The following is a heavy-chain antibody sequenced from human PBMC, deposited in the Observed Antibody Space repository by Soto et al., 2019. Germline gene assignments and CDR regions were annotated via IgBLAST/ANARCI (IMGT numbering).Heavy chain of an antibody. D-gene: IGHD2-21*02. Sequence: SETLSLTCTVSGGSISSSSDYWGWIRQPPGKGLEWIASIYYSGITYYNPSLKSRVTMSVDTSKNQFSLKLRSVTAADTAVYYCARQVRHIVVVTAILGWFDPWGQGTLVTV. CDR1: GGSISSSSDY. CDR3: ARQVRHIVVVTAILGWFDP. CDR2: IYYSGIT. J-gene: IGHJ5*02. V-gene: IGHV4-39*01.